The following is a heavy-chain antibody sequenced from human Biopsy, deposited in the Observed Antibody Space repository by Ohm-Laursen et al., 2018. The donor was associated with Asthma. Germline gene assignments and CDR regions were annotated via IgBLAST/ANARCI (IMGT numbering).Heavy chain of an antibody. Sequence: SLRLSCSASGFSFGDFFMTWVRQAPGKGLEWVASISSSGSTKYPSESVLGRCTISRDNTQKSMTLELRSLRAEDTAVYYCAKDKRYSGSYFDYWGQGTLVTVSS. CDR1: GFSFGDFF. CDR2: ISSSGSTK. V-gene: IGHV3-11*01. CDR3: AKDKRYSGSYFDY. J-gene: IGHJ4*02. D-gene: IGHD1-26*01.